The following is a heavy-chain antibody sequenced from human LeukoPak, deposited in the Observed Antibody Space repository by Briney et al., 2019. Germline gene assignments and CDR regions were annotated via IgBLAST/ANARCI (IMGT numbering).Heavy chain of an antibody. CDR2: INAGNANT. Sequence: ASVKVSRKASLYIFTHYVMHWVRQAPGQRLEWMGWINAGNANTMYSQTFQGRVTITRGTTATTGYMELSSLRSEGTAVYYCARVGTTFPLDYWGQGTLVTASS. CDR3: ARVGTTFPLDY. D-gene: IGHD2/OR15-2a*01. V-gene: IGHV1-3*01. CDR1: LYIFTHYV. J-gene: IGHJ4*02.